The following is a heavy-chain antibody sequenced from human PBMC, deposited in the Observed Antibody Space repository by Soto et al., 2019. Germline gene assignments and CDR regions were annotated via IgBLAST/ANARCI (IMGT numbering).Heavy chain of an antibody. V-gene: IGHV3-7*05. Sequence: GGSLRLSCAASGFIFTSFCMTWVRQAPGKGLEWVATINHHGSERYYVGSVKGRFTISRDNAKDSLYLQMNSLGAEDTAVYYCARAPGDYSSYWGPFRDYYGLDVWGQGTTVTVSS. CDR1: GFIFTSFC. J-gene: IGHJ6*02. CDR2: INHHGSER. D-gene: IGHD4-4*01. CDR3: ARAPGDYSSYWGPFRDYYGLDV.